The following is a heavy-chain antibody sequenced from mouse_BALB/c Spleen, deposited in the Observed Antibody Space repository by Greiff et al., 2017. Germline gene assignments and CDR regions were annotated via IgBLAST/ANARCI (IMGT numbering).Heavy chain of an antibody. CDR3: ARALIYYYGSSSFDD. J-gene: IGHJ2*01. Sequence: QVQLKESGPGLVAPSQSLSITCTVSGFSLTSYGVHWVRQPPGKGLEWLGVIWAGGSTNYNSALMSRLSISKDNSKSQVFLKMNSLQTDDTAMYYGARALIYYYGSSSFDDWGQGTTLTVSS. CDR2: IWAGGST. CDR1: GFSLTSYG. D-gene: IGHD1-1*01. V-gene: IGHV2-9*02.